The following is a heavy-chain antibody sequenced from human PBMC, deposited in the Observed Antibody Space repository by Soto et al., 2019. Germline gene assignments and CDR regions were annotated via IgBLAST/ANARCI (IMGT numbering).Heavy chain of an antibody. CDR2: IFHSLGA. Sequence: SETLSLTCTVSGGSTTIDYWSWIRQPPGKGLEWLGYIFHSLGAKYNPSLGSRGTISLDTSKNQLSLSLRSVTAADTAIYFCVRDPNGSGDYWGQGTLVTLSS. CDR3: VRDPNGSGDY. D-gene: IGHD3-10*01. CDR1: GGSTTIDY. J-gene: IGHJ4*02. V-gene: IGHV4-59*01.